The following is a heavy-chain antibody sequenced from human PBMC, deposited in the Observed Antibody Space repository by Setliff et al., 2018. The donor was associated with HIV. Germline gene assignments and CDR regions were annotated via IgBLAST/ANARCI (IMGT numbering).Heavy chain of an antibody. J-gene: IGHJ4*02. CDR3: ARRVYNWNRGGFDY. D-gene: IGHD1-20*01. CDR2: INHSGST. Sequence: ASETLSLTCAVSGGSISSHYWSWIRQPPGKGLEWIGEINHSGSTNYNPSLKSRVTISVDTSKNQFSLKLSSVTAADTAVYYCARRVYNWNRGGFDYWGQGTLVTVSS. CDR1: GGSISSHY. V-gene: IGHV4-34*01.